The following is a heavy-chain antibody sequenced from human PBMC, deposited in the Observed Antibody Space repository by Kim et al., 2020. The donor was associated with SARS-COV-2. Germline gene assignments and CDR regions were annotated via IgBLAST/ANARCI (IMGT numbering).Heavy chain of an antibody. D-gene: IGHD5-12*01. CDR2: IKSKTDGGTT. CDR1: GFTFSNAW. Sequence: GGSLRLSCAASGFTFSNAWMSWVRQAPGKGLEWVGRIKSKTDGGTTDYAAPVKGRFTISRDDSKNTLYLQMNSLKTEDTAVYYCTTVRRDGYNWWYFDYWGQGTLVTVSS. V-gene: IGHV3-15*01. J-gene: IGHJ4*02. CDR3: TTVRRDGYNWWYFDY.